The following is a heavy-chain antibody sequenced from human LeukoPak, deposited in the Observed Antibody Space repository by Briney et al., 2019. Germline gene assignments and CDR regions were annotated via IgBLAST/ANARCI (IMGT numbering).Heavy chain of an antibody. CDR2: ISSSGATI. V-gene: IGHV3-11*01. CDR1: GFTFSDYY. Sequence: PGGSLRLSCAASGFTFSDYYMNWIRQAPGKGLEWVSYISSSGATIYYADSVKGRFTISRDSAKNSLYLQMDSLRAEDTAVYYCATQEYSTSYLDYWGQGTLVTVSS. J-gene: IGHJ4*02. CDR3: ATQEYSTSYLDY. D-gene: IGHD6-6*01.